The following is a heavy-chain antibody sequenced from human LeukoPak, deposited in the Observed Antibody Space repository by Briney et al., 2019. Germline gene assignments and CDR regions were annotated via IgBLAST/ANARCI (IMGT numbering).Heavy chain of an antibody. CDR1: GGSISSYY. J-gene: IGHJ6*02. Sequence: SETLSLTCTVSGGSISSYYWSWIRQPPGKGLEWIGEINHSGSTNYNPSLKSRITISVDTSKNQFSLKLSSVTAADTAVYYCASSEGYYYYGMDVWGQGTTVTVSS. V-gene: IGHV4-34*01. CDR3: ASSEGYYYYGMDV. CDR2: INHSGST.